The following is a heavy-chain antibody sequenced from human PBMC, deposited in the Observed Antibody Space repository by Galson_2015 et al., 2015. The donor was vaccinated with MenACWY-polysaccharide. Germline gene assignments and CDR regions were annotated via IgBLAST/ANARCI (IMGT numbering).Heavy chain of an antibody. D-gene: IGHD2-15*01. CDR1: GGSISSRSYY. J-gene: IGHJ2*01. Sequence: ETLSLTCTVSGGSISSRSYYWGWIRQPPGKGLEWIGSIYYSGSTYYNPSLTSRVTITEDKSKTQFSLRLTSVAAADTAVYYCARRARSGGEWYFDLWGRGTLVTVSS. CDR3: ARRARSGGEWYFDL. V-gene: IGHV4-39*07. CDR2: IYYSGST.